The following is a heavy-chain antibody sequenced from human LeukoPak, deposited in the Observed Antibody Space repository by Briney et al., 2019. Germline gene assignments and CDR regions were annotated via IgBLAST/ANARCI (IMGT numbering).Heavy chain of an antibody. V-gene: IGHV1-18*01. J-gene: IGHJ4*02. CDR1: GYTFTSYG. CDR2: ISAYNGNT. D-gene: IGHD3-10*01. CDR3: ARNGRVRRVVKDLFEY. Sequence: GASVKVSCKASGYTFTSYGISWVRQAPGQGLEWMGWISAYNGNTNYAQKLQGRVTMTTDTSTGTAYMDLRDLRTDDTAMYYCARNGRVRRVVKDLFEYWGQGTLVAVSS.